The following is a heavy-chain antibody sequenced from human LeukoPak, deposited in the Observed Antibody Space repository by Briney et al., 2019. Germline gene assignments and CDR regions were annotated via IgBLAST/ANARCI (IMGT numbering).Heavy chain of an antibody. D-gene: IGHD6-13*01. Sequence: GGSLRLSCAASGFTFSSYAMSWVRQAPGKGLEWVSAISGSGGSTYYADSVKGRFTVSRDNSKNTLYLQMNSLRAEDTAVYYCAKDLVVAAAGNWFDPWGQGTLVTVSS. J-gene: IGHJ5*02. CDR1: GFTFSSYA. CDR3: AKDLVVAAAGNWFDP. V-gene: IGHV3-23*01. CDR2: ISGSGGST.